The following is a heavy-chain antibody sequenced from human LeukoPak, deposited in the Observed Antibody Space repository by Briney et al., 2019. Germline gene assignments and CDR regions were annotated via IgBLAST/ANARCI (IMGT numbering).Heavy chain of an antibody. CDR3: ARDQDIVVVPAAPDY. Sequence: GRSLRLSCAASGFTFSSYGMHWVRQAPGKGLEGVAVIWYDGSNKYYADSVKGRFTISRDNSKNTLYLQMNSLRAEDTAVYYCARDQDIVVVPAAPDYWGQGTLVTVSS. D-gene: IGHD2-2*01. V-gene: IGHV3-33*01. J-gene: IGHJ4*02. CDR2: IWYDGSNK. CDR1: GFTFSSYG.